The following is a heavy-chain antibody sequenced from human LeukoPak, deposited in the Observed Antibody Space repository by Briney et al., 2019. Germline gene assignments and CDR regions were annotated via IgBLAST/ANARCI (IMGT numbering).Heavy chain of an antibody. V-gene: IGHV3-23*01. CDR1: GFTFSSYA. D-gene: IGHD3-3*01. CDR3: AKGGRITIFGVVKEGMDV. J-gene: IGHJ6*02. Sequence: GGSLRLSCAASGFTFSSYAMSWVRQAPGKGLEWVSAISGSGGSTYYADSVKGRFTTSRDNSKNTLYLQMNSLRAEDTAVYYCAKGGRITIFGVVKEGMDVWGQGTTVTVSS. CDR2: ISGSGGST.